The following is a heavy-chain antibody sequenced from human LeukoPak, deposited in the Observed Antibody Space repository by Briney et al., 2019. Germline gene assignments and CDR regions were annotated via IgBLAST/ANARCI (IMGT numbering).Heavy chain of an antibody. CDR2: IIPIFGTA. CDR3: ARTFYDFWSGTTNWFDP. CDR1: GGTFSSYA. Sequence: ASVKVSCKASGGTFSSYAISWVRHAPGQGLEWMGGIIPIFGTANYAQKFQGRVTITADESTSTAYMELSSLRSEDTAVYYCARTFYDFWSGTTNWFDPWGQGTLVTVSS. D-gene: IGHD3-3*01. V-gene: IGHV1-69*13. J-gene: IGHJ5*02.